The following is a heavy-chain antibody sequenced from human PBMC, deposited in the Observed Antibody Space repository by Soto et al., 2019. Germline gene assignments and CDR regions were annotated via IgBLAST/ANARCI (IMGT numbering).Heavy chain of an antibody. D-gene: IGHD3-3*01. Sequence: ASVKVSCKASGYTFTSYYMHWVRQAPGQGLEWMGIINPSGGSTSYAQKFQGRVTMTRDTSTSTVYMELSSLRSEDTAVYYCSRAGSGDYDFWSGYYGYYYGMDVWGQGTTVTV. V-gene: IGHV1-46*01. CDR2: INPSGGST. CDR3: SRAGSGDYDFWSGYYGYYYGMDV. CDR1: GYTFTSYY. J-gene: IGHJ6*02.